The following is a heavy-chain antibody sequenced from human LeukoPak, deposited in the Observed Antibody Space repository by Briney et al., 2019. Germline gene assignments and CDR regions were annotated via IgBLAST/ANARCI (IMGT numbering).Heavy chain of an antibody. Sequence: SETLSLTCTASGWTFTAYFWTWIRHSPGKGLEWIADINDYTSDTKYEPSLKSRVSISMEKSKNQLYLQLSTVTAADTAVYYFARGRITKIVGVHSFTYGMDVWGQGATVTVSS. CDR2: INDYTSDT. CDR1: GWTFTAYF. CDR3: ARGRITKIVGVHSFTYGMDV. V-gene: IGHV4-34*01. D-gene: IGHD3-22*01. J-gene: IGHJ6*02.